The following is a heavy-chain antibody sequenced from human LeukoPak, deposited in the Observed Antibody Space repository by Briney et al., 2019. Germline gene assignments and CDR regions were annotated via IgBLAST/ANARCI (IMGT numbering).Heavy chain of an antibody. Sequence: ASVKVSCKASGGTFSSYAISWVRQAPGQGLEWMGRIIPIFGTANYAQKFQGRVTITTDESTSTAYMELSSLRSEDTAVYYCARDGKRSPRDFWSGYHDCWGQGTLVTVSS. V-gene: IGHV1-69*05. CDR2: IIPIFGTA. CDR3: ARDGKRSPRDFWSGYHDC. D-gene: IGHD3-3*01. CDR1: GGTFSSYA. J-gene: IGHJ4*02.